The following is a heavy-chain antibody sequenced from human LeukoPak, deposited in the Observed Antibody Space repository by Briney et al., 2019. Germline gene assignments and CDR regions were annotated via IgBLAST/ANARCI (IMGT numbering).Heavy chain of an antibody. CDR2: ISSSGST. V-gene: IGHV3-48*03. D-gene: IGHD1-26*01. CDR3: ARDLSYSFDY. J-gene: IGHJ4*02. CDR1: GFTFSSYE. Sequence: PGGSLRLSCAASGFTFSSYEMNWVRQAPGKGLEWISYISSSGSTMYAESVKGRSTISRDNAKNSPYLQMNSLRDEDTAVYYCARDLSYSFDYWGQGALVTVSS.